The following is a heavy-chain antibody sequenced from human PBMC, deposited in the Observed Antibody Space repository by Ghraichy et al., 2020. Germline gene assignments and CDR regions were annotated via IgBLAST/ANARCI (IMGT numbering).Heavy chain of an antibody. V-gene: IGHV3-33*01. CDR1: GFTFSSYG. D-gene: IGHD3-9*01. CDR3: ARDPLPNYDILTGYYMQVGSDY. J-gene: IGHJ4*02. Sequence: GGSLRLSCAASGFTFSSYGMHWVRQAPGKGLEWVAVIWYDGSNKYYADSVKGRFTISRDNSKNTLYLQMNSLRAEDTAVYYCARDPLPNYDILTGYYMQVGSDYWGQGTLVTVSS. CDR2: IWYDGSNK.